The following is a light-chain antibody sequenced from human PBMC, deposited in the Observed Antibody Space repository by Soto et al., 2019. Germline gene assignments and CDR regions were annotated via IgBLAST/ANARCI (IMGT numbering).Light chain of an antibody. CDR3: QQYGSPLRT. CDR2: GAS. J-gene: IGKJ1*01. V-gene: IGKV3-20*01. Sequence: EIVLTQSPGTLSLSPGESATLSCRASQTITSSYLAWYQQKPGQAPRLLIYGASSRATGIPDRFSGSGSGTDFTLTISRLESEDFAVYYCQQYGSPLRTFGQGTKVEIK. CDR1: QTITSSY.